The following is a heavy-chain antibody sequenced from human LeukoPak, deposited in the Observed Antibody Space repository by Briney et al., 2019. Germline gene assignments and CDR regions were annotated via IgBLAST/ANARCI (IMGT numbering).Heavy chain of an antibody. CDR2: LHADGSEK. J-gene: IGHJ4*02. Sequence: GGSLRLSCAAFGFSLSGYWMSWVRQAPGKGLEWVARLHADGSEKYYVDSVKGRFTISRDNAKNSLYLQMNRLRVEDTAVYYCARGGYSFDYLGQGTLVTVSS. D-gene: IGHD5-12*01. CDR1: GFSLSGYW. V-gene: IGHV3-7*01. CDR3: ARGGYSFDY.